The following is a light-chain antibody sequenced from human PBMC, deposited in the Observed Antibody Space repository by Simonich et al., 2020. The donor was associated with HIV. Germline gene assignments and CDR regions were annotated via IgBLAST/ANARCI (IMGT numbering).Light chain of an antibody. Sequence: DIVMTQSPDPLAVSLGERATINCKSSQSVLYSSNNKNYLACYQQKPGQPPKRLFYWASTRESGVPDRISGSGSGTDFTLTISSLQAEDVAVYYCQQFYSAPLTFGGGTKVEIK. CDR3: QQFYSAPLT. V-gene: IGKV4-1*01. CDR2: WAS. CDR1: QSVLYSSNNKNY. J-gene: IGKJ4*01.